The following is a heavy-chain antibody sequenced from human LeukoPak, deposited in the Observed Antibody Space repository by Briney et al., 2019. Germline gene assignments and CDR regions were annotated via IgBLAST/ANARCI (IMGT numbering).Heavy chain of an antibody. CDR2: IKQDGSEK. V-gene: IGHV3-7*01. CDR3: ARGGRRSSWYAWNYFDY. CDR1: GFTFSGYW. J-gene: IGHJ4*02. D-gene: IGHD6-13*01. Sequence: PGGSLRLSCAASGFTFSGYWMSWVRRAPGKGLEWVANIKQDGSEKYYVDSVKGRFTISRDNAKNSLYLQMNSLGAEDTAVYYCARGGRRSSWYAWNYFDYWGQGTLVTVSS.